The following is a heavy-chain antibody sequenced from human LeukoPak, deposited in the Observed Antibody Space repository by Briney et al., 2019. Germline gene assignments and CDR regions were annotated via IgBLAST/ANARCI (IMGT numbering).Heavy chain of an antibody. CDR1: GGSISSYY. V-gene: IGHV4-59*01. CDR3: ARDLGYYYDSSGFGY. J-gene: IGHJ4*02. Sequence: SETLSLTCTVSGGSISSYYWSWLRQPPGKGLEWIGYIYYSGSTNYNPSLKSRVTISVDTSKNQFSLKLSSVTAADTAVYYCARDLGYYYDSSGFGYWGQGTLVTVSS. D-gene: IGHD3-22*01. CDR2: IYYSGST.